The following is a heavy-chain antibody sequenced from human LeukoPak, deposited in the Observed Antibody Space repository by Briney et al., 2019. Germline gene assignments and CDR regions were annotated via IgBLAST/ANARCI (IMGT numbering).Heavy chain of an antibody. D-gene: IGHD6-13*01. CDR1: GFTFSSYA. J-gene: IGHJ4*02. V-gene: IGHV3-23*01. CDR2: ISGSGGST. Sequence: PGGSLRLSCAASGFTFSSYAMSWVRQAPGKGLEWVSAISGSGGSTYYADSVKGRFTISRDNSKNTLYLQMNSLRAEDTAVYYCAKGRGVYSSSWSNYWGQGTLVTVSS. CDR3: AKGRGVYSSSWSNY.